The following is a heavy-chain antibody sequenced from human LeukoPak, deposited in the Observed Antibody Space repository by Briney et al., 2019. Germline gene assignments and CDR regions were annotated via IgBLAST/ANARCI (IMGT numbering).Heavy chain of an antibody. J-gene: IGHJ4*02. D-gene: IGHD3-16*01. Sequence: VASVKVSCKVSGYTLTELSMHWVRQAPGKGLEWMGGFDPEDGETIYAQKFQGRVTMTEDTSTDTAYMELSSLRSEDTALYYCARAAGSRLGAEFDYWGQGTLVTVSS. CDR2: FDPEDGET. CDR3: ARAAGSRLGAEFDY. V-gene: IGHV1-24*01. CDR1: GYTLTELS.